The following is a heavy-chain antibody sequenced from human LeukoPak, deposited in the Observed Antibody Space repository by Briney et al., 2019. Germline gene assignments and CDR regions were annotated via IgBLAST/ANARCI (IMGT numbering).Heavy chain of an antibody. Sequence: PGGSLRLSCVASGFDFSYYDMNWVRQAPGKGLEWVSSISSSSSYIYFADATKGRFTISRDNANSSVFLQMNSLRPEDTAVYYCARRGGLSSGRGFDHWGQGTLVTVSS. D-gene: IGHD3-16*01. CDR3: ARRGGLSSGRGFDH. J-gene: IGHJ4*02. CDR2: ISSSSSYI. CDR1: GFDFSYYD. V-gene: IGHV3-21*01.